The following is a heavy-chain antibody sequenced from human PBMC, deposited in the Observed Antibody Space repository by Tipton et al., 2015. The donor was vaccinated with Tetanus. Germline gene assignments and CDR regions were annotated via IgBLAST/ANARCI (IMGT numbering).Heavy chain of an antibody. V-gene: IGHV1-8*01. CDR3: ARVRFGEGWFDP. Sequence: QSGPEVKKPGASVKVSCKASGYTFTSYDINWVRQATGQGLEWMGWMNPNSGNTGYAQKFQGRVTMTRNTSISTAYMELSSLRSEDTAVYYCARVRFGEGWFDPWGQGTLVTVSS. D-gene: IGHD3-10*01. J-gene: IGHJ5*02. CDR1: GYTFTSYD. CDR2: MNPNSGNT.